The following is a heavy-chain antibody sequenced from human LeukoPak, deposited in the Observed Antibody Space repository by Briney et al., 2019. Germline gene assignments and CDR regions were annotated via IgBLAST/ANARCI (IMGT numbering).Heavy chain of an antibody. CDR2: ISGSSYYI. CDR1: GFTFSTYT. D-gene: IGHD2-21*02. Sequence: GGSLRLSCVASGFTFSTYTINWVRQTPGKGLEWVSSISGSSYYIYYADSVRGRFTISRDNAENSAYLQMNSLRAEDTAVYYCARDPNGDFIGSFEFWGQGTMVTVSS. J-gene: IGHJ3*01. V-gene: IGHV3-21*01. CDR3: ARDPNGDFIGSFEF.